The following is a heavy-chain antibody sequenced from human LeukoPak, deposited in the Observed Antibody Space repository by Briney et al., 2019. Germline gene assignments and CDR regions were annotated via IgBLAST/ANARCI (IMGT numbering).Heavy chain of an antibody. J-gene: IGHJ4*02. D-gene: IGHD1-14*01. CDR2: INSNGGST. CDR1: GFTFSSYA. CDR3: VNAPGREPYYFDY. V-gene: IGHV3-64D*06. Sequence: GGTLTLSCTASGFTFSSYAMHWVRQAPGKGLEYVSAINSNGGSTYYADSVKGRFTISRDNSKITLYLQMSSLRAEDTAVYYCVNAPGREPYYFDYWGQGTPVTVSS.